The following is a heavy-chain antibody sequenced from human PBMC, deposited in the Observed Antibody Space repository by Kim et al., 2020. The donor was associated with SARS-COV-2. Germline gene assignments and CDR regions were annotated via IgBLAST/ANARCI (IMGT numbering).Heavy chain of an antibody. CDR3: ARGNSGSYRGFGNY. Sequence: GGSLRLSCAASGFTFSSYAMHWVRQAPGKGLEYVSAISSNGGSTYYANSVKGRFTISRDNSKNTLYLQMGSLRAEDMAVYYCARGNSGSYRGFGNYWGQGTLVTVSS. J-gene: IGHJ4*02. CDR2: ISSNGGST. D-gene: IGHD1-26*01. V-gene: IGHV3-64*01. CDR1: GFTFSSYA.